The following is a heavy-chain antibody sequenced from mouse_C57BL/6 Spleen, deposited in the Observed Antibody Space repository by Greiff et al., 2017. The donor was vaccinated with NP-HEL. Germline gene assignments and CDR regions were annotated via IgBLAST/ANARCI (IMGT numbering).Heavy chain of an antibody. V-gene: IGHV1-72*01. CDR3: AREATTVAATGDFDY. CDR2: IAPNSGGT. CDR1: GYTFTSYW. J-gene: IGHJ2*01. Sequence: QVQLQQPGAELVKPGASVKLSCKASGYTFTSYWMHWVKQRPGRGLEWIGRIAPNSGGTKYYEKFKSKATLTVDKPSSTAYMQLSSLTSEDSAVYYCAREATTVAATGDFDYWGQGTTLTVSS. D-gene: IGHD1-1*01.